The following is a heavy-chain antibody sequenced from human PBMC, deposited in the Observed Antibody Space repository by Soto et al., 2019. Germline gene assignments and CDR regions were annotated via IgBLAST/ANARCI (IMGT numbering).Heavy chain of an antibody. D-gene: IGHD1-1*01. CDR2: IIPIFGTA. V-gene: IGHV1-69*06. J-gene: IGHJ2*01. CDR1: GGTFSSYA. Sequence: SVKVSCKASGGTFSSYAIGWVRQAPGQGLEWMGGIIPIFGTANYAQKFQGRVTITADKSTSTAYMELSSLRSEDTAVYYCARDLKNEYLDLWGRGTLVTVYS. CDR3: ARDLKNEYLDL.